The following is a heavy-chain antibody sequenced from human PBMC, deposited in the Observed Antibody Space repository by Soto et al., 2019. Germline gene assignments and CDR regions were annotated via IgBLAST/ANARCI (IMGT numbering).Heavy chain of an antibody. V-gene: IGHV4-59*02. D-gene: IGHD6-13*01. CDR2: VYDSGST. CDR1: GDSGTSYT. J-gene: IGHJ4*02. Sequence: PSDTLSFPCTVTGDSGTSYTWRWMRQPPGKGLDCMGYVYDSGSTNYTPSLKSRVTISVDTSKNQISLRLKSVTAADTAVYYGARAETSGIHYVDYWGEGSLVTVS. CDR3: ARAETSGIHYVDY.